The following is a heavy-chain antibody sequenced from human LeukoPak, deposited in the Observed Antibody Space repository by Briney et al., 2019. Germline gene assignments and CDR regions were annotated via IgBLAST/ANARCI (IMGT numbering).Heavy chain of an antibody. Sequence: GGSLRLSCAASGFTFSSYWMSWVRQAPGKGLEWVANIKQDESEKYYVDSVKGRFTISRDNAKNSLYLQMNSLRAEDTAVYYCARLEDYDILTGFDYWGQGTLVTVSS. J-gene: IGHJ4*02. V-gene: IGHV3-7*01. CDR2: IKQDESEK. CDR1: GFTFSSYW. D-gene: IGHD3-9*01. CDR3: ARLEDYDILTGFDY.